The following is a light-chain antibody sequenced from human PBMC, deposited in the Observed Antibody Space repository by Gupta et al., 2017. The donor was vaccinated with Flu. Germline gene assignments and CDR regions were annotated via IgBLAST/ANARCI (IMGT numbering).Light chain of an antibody. J-gene: IGLJ3*02. CDR3: SSYASSSTLL. CDR1: SSDVVGYNY. V-gene: IGLV2-14*01. Sequence: SITISCTGTSSDVVGYNYVSWYQQHPGKAPKLMIDEVSNRPSGVSKRFSGSKSGNTASLTISGLQAEDEADYYCSSYASSSTLLFGGGTKLT. CDR2: EVS.